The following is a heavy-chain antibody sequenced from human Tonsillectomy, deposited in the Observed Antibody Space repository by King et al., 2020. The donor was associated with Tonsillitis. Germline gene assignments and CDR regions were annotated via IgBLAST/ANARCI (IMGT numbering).Heavy chain of an antibody. CDR3: AKDACTHQQYSGDCFDY. Sequence: VQLVESGGGVVQPGGSLRLSCAASGFTFSSYGIHWVRQAPGKGLEWVAFIRYDGSNKYYADSVKGRFTISRDSSKNTLYLQMNSLRAKDTAVYYCAKDACTHQQYSGDCFDYWGQGTLVTVSS. J-gene: IGHJ4*02. CDR2: IRYDGSNK. CDR1: GFTFSSYG. D-gene: IGHD1-26*01. V-gene: IGHV3-30*02.